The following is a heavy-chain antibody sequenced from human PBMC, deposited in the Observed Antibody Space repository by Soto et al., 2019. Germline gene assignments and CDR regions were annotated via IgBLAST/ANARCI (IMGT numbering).Heavy chain of an antibody. V-gene: IGHV3-49*03. CDR3: TRAPSVSLIYFDY. Sequence: GGSLRLSCTASGFTFGDYAMSWFRQAPGKGLEWVGFIRSKAYGGTTEYAASVKGRCTISRDDSKSIAYLQMNLLKSEGTTVYYSTRAPSVSLIYFDYWGQGKLVTVS. CDR2: IRSKAYGGTT. J-gene: IGHJ4*02. CDR1: GFTFGDYA.